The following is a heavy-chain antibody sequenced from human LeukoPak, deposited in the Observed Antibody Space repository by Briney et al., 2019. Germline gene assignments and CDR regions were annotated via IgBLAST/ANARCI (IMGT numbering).Heavy chain of an antibody. D-gene: IGHD3-3*01. V-gene: IGHV1-69*04. CDR2: IIPILGIA. J-gene: IGHJ5*02. CDR1: GVTFSSYT. Sequence: SVKVSCKASGVTFSSYTISWVRQAPGQGLEWMGRIIPILGIANYAQKFQGRVTITADKSTSTAYMELSSLRSEDTAVYYCARDDGYYDFWSGSRWFDPWGQGTLVTVSS. CDR3: ARDDGYYDFWSGSRWFDP.